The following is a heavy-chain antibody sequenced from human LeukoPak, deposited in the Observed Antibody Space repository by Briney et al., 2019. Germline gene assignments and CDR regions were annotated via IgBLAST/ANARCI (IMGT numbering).Heavy chain of an antibody. J-gene: IGHJ4*02. CDR1: GFTFSSYS. D-gene: IGHD6-19*01. CDR2: ISGSGGST. CDR3: ATDLSSGWYFDY. V-gene: IGHV3-23*01. Sequence: PGGSLRLSCAASGFTFSSYSMNWVRQAPGKGLEWVSAISGSGGSTYYADSVKGRFTISRDNSKNTLYLQMNSLRAEDTAVYYCATDLSSGWYFDYWGQGTLVTVSS.